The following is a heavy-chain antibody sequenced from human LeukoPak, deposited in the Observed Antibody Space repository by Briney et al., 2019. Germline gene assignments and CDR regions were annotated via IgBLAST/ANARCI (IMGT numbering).Heavy chain of an antibody. CDR3: ARVQGYIAADRPYYYGMDV. J-gene: IGHJ6*02. CDR2: ISAYNGNT. D-gene: IGHD6-13*01. Sequence: ASVKVSCKASGYTFTSYGISWVRQAPAQGLEWMGWISAYNGNTNYAQKLQGRVTMTTDTSTSTAYMELRSLRSDDTAVYYCARVQGYIAADRPYYYGMDVWGQGTTVTVSS. V-gene: IGHV1-18*01. CDR1: GYTFTSYG.